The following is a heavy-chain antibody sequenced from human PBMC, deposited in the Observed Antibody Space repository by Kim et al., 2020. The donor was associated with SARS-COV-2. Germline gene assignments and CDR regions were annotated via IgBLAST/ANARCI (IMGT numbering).Heavy chain of an antibody. CDR2: ISAYSGNT. D-gene: IGHD6-19*01. CDR1: GFAFDSYG. CDR3: AGGISTGWAFDY. Sequence: ASVKVSCKASGFAFDSYGFSWVRQAPGQGLQWVGWISAYSGNTNYAQKFQGRVTMTTDTSTATAYMELTSLRSDDTAVYYCAGGISTGWAFDYWGQGTLVTVSS. J-gene: IGHJ4*02. V-gene: IGHV1-18*04.